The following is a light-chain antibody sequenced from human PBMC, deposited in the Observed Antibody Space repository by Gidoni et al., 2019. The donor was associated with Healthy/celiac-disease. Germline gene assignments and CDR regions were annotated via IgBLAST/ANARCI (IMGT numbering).Light chain of an antibody. CDR2: GAS. CDR1: QSVSSSY. J-gene: IGKJ1*01. Sequence: DIVLTQSPGTLSLSPGARATLSRRASQSVSSSYVAWYQQSPGQAPRLLIYGASSWATGIPDRFSGSGSGTDFTLTSSRLEPGDFAVYCCQQYGSAPRTFGQXTKVEIK. CDR3: QQYGSAPRT. V-gene: IGKV3-20*01.